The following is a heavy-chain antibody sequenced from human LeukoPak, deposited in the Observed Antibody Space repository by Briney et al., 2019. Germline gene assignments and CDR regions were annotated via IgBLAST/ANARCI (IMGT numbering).Heavy chain of an antibody. Sequence: PGGSLRLSCAASGFTFSSYSMNWVRQAPGKGLEWVSSISSGSSYIYYADSVKGRFTISRDNAKNSLYLQMNSLRDEDTAVYYCARDRGGYEFFDFRGQGTLVTVSS. CDR2: ISSGSSYI. J-gene: IGHJ4*02. CDR1: GFTFSSYS. V-gene: IGHV3-21*01. D-gene: IGHD5-12*01. CDR3: ARDRGGYEFFDF.